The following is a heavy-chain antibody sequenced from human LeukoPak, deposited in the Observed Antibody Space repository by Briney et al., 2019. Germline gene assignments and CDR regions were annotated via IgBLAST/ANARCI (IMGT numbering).Heavy chain of an antibody. Sequence: SETLSLTCTVSGGSISSYYWSWIRQPPGKGLEWIGYIYYSGSTNYNPSLKSRVTISVDTSKNQFSLKLSSVTAADTAMYYCARDYYDSSGRAFDIWGQGTMVTVSS. CDR3: ARDYYDSSGRAFDI. CDR1: GGSISSYY. D-gene: IGHD3-22*01. V-gene: IGHV4-59*01. J-gene: IGHJ3*02. CDR2: IYYSGST.